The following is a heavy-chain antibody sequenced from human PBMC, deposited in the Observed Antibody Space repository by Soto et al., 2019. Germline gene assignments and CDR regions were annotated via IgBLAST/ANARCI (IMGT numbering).Heavy chain of an antibody. CDR1: GYTFTSYG. CDR2: ISAYNGNT. J-gene: IGHJ6*02. V-gene: IGHV1-18*01. CDR3: ARSITIFGVVSVAAYMDV. D-gene: IGHD3-3*01. Sequence: ASVKVSCKASGYTFTSYGISWVRQAPGQGLEWMGWISAYNGNTNYAQKLQGRVTMTTDTSTSTAYMELGSLRSDDTAVYYCARSITIFGVVSVAAYMDVWGQGTTVTVSS.